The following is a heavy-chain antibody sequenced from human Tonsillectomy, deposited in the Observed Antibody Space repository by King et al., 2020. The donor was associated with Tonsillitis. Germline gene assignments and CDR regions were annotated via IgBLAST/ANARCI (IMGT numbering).Heavy chain of an antibody. CDR2: IYYSGST. CDR1: GGSISSYY. CDR3: ARHGTLGYAFDI. Sequence: QLQESGPGLVKPSETLSLTCTVSGGSISSYYWIWSRQPPGKGLEWIGYIYYSGSTNYNPSLKSRVTITIDTSKNQFSLKLSSVTAADTAVYYCARHGTLGYAFDIWGQGTMVTVSS. D-gene: IGHD7-27*01. J-gene: IGHJ3*02. V-gene: IGHV4-59*08.